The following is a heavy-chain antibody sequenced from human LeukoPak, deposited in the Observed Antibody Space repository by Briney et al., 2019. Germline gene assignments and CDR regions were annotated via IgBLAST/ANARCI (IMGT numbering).Heavy chain of an antibody. CDR2: IHHSASP. V-gene: IGHV4-4*02. Sequence: SETLSLTCAVSGASITSNWWSWVRQSPGKGLEWIGEIHHSASPNYNTSLKSRVTLSLDKSQNQFSLKVTSVTAADTAVYYCARGPPLGYCSSTSCYAPTRSFDYWGQGTLVTVSS. CDR1: GASITSNW. CDR3: ARGPPLGYCSSTSCYAPTRSFDY. J-gene: IGHJ4*02. D-gene: IGHD2-2*01.